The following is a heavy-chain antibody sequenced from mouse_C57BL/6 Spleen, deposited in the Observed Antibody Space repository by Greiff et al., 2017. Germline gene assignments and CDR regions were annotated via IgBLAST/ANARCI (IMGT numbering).Heavy chain of an antibody. V-gene: IGHV1-26*01. D-gene: IGHD2-5*01. CDR3: ARGGYSNYFYAMDY. CDR1: GYTFTDYY. CDR2: IIINIGGT. J-gene: IGHJ4*01. Sequence: EVQLQQSGSELVKPGASVKLSCKASGYTFTDYYMNWVKQSHGKGLEWIGDIIINIGGTSYNQKFKGKATLTVDKSSSTAYMELRSLTSEDSAVYYYARGGYSNYFYAMDYWGQGTSVTVSS.